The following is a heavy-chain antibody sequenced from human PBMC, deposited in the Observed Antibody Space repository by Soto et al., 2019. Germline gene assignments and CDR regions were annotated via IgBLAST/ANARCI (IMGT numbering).Heavy chain of an antibody. CDR1: SDSNSSYY. Sequence: QVQLQESGPGLVRPSETLSLTCTVSSDSNSSYYWIWIRQSPGKGLEWIGYTDYSGNTNYNPSLKSRVTISGDTSKNQFSLRLSSVTAADTAVYYCARAVGDPLYYLDYWGQGTLVTVSS. CDR3: ARAVGDPLYYLDY. CDR2: TDYSGNT. J-gene: IGHJ4*02. V-gene: IGHV4-59*08. D-gene: IGHD6-19*01.